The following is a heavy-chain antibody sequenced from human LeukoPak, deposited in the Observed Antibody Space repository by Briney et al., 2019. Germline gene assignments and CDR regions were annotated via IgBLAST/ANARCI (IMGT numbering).Heavy chain of an antibody. CDR3: AAGSTAMVGFDY. D-gene: IGHD5-18*01. CDR2: ISYDGSNK. V-gene: IGHV3-30*04. Sequence: GGSLRLSCAASGFTFSSYAMHWVRQAPGKGLEWVAVISYDGSNKYYADSVKGRFTISRDNSKSTLYLQMNSLRAEDTAVYYCAAGSTAMVGFDYWGQGTLVTVSS. CDR1: GFTFSSYA. J-gene: IGHJ4*02.